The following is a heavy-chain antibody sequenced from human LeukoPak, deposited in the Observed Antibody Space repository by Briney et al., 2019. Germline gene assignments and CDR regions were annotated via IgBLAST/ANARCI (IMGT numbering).Heavy chain of an antibody. CDR1: GFTFSTYW. CDR2: IKQDGSEK. CDR3: ARDGEAAGIYFDY. V-gene: IGHV3-7*01. J-gene: IGHJ4*02. D-gene: IGHD6-13*01. Sequence: GGSLRLSCAASGFTFSTYWMNWVRQAPGKGLEWVANIKQDGSEKYYVDSVKGRFTISRDNAKNSLYLQINSLRAEDTAVYYCARDGEAAGIYFDYWGQGTLVTVPS.